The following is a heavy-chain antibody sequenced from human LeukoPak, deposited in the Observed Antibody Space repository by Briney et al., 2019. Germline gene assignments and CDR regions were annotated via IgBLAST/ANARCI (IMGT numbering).Heavy chain of an antibody. J-gene: IGHJ4*02. CDR2: LIGSSGST. V-gene: IGHV3-23*01. Sequence: GGSLSLSCAASGFTSTNYAMNWVRQAPGKGLEWVSVLIGSSGSTDYADSVKGRFTISRDISKNTLFLQMNSLRAEDTAIYYCAKGAYDYIEIAYFDSWGQGTLVTVSS. D-gene: IGHD5-12*01. CDR3: AKGAYDYIEIAYFDS. CDR1: GFTSTNYA.